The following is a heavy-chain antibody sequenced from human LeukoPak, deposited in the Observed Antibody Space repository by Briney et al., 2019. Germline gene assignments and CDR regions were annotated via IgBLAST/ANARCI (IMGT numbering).Heavy chain of an antibody. D-gene: IGHD3-3*01. CDR2: IWYDGSNK. CDR3: ARDNYDFWSFNWFDP. Sequence: GGSLRLSCAASGFTFSSYGMHWVGQAPGKGLEWVAVIWYDGSNKYYADSVKGRFTISRDNSKNTLYLQMNSLRAEDTAVYYCARDNYDFWSFNWFDPWGQGTLVTVSS. V-gene: IGHV3-33*01. CDR1: GFTFSSYG. J-gene: IGHJ5*02.